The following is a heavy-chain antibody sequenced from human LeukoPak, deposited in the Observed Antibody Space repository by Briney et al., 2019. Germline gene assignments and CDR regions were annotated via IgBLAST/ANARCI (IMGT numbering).Heavy chain of an antibody. D-gene: IGHD4-17*01. J-gene: IGHJ3*02. Sequence: RGSLRLSCAASGFTFSSYAMSWVRQAPGKGLEWVSAISGSGGSTYYADSVKGRFTTSRDNTKNTLYLQMNSLRAEDTAVYYCAKVTRPYGDYVLYAFDIWGQGTMVTVSS. CDR3: AKVTRPYGDYVLYAFDI. CDR1: GFTFSSYA. CDR2: ISGSGGST. V-gene: IGHV3-23*01.